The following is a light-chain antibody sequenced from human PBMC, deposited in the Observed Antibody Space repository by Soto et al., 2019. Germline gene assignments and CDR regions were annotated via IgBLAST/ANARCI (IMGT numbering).Light chain of an antibody. CDR3: CSYAGSSTLYV. CDR2: EVN. V-gene: IGLV2-23*02. J-gene: IGLJ1*01. CDR1: SSDIGTYNL. Sequence: QSVLTQPASVSGSPGQSITISCTGTSSDIGTYNLVSWYQQHPGKAPKLMISEVNKRPSGVSDRFSGSKSGNTASLTISGLQAEDEADYYCCSYAGSSTLYVFGTGTKLTVL.